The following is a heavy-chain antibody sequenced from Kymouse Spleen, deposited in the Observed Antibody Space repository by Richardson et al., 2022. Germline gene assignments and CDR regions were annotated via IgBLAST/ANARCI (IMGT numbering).Heavy chain of an antibody. Sequence: QVQLQQWGAGLLKPSETLSLTCAVYGGSFSGYYWSWIRQPPGKGLEWIGEINHSGSTNYNPSLKSRVTISVDTSKNQFSLKLSSVTAADTAVYYCARGGGIVGAEGYYYYGMDVWGQGTTVTVSS. J-gene: IGHJ6*02. CDR3: ARGGGIVGAEGYYYYGMDV. CDR1: GGSFSGYY. CDR2: INHSGST. D-gene: IGHD1-26*01. V-gene: IGHV4-34*01.